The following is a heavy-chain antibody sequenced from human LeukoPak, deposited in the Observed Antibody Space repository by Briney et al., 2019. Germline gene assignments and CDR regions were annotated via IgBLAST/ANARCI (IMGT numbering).Heavy chain of an antibody. CDR2: ISDGGSRT. CDR1: GFSFSSYA. CDR3: AKVQLGIGVDY. Sequence: GGSLRLSCAVSGFSFSSYAVSWVRQAPGRGLEWVSGISDGGSRTYYADSVKGRFTISRDDSKNTLYLQMNSLRAEDTAVYYCAKVQLGIGVDYWGQGTLVTVSS. D-gene: IGHD7-27*01. V-gene: IGHV3-23*01. J-gene: IGHJ4*02.